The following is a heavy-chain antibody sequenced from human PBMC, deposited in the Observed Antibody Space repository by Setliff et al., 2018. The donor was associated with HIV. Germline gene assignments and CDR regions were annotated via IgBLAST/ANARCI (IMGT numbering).Heavy chain of an antibody. J-gene: IGHJ4*02. CDR3: ARGRMAAAGMFIPRALDY. CDR2: ISAYNGNT. Sequence: ASVKVSCKASGYTFTSYGISWVRLAPGQGLEWMGWISAYNGNTNYAQKLQGRVTMTTDTSTSTAYMELRSLRSDDTAIFYCARGRMAAAGMFIPRALDYWGQGTLVTVSS. D-gene: IGHD6-13*01. V-gene: IGHV1-18*01. CDR1: GYTFTSYG.